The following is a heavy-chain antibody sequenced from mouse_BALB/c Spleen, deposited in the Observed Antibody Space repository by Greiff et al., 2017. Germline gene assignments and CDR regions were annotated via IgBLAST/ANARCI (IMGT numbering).Heavy chain of an antibody. D-gene: IGHD1-1*01. CDR2: ISYSGST. V-gene: IGHV3-2*02. J-gene: IGHJ4*01. Sequence: VQLQQSGPGLVKPSQSLSLTCTVTGYSITSDYAWNWIRQFPGNKLEWMGYISYSGSTSYNPSLKSRISITRDTSKNQFFLQLNSVTTEDTATYYCARWMLITTVVATDYWGQGTSVTVSS. CDR1: GYSITSDYA. CDR3: ARWMLITTVVATDY.